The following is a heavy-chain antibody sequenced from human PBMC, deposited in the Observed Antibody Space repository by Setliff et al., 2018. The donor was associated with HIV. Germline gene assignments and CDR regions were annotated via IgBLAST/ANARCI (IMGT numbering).Heavy chain of an antibody. Sequence: PSETLSLTCTVSGGSMNANHWSWIRQSPGKGPEWIAYIHVSGSTYFNPSLSSRVTISIDTSNNQFSLRLSSVTAADTAVYYCARTGYASDVWGLGTMVTVSS. CDR3: ARTGYASDV. V-gene: IGHV4-59*08. CDR1: GGSMNANH. CDR2: IHVSGST. J-gene: IGHJ3*01.